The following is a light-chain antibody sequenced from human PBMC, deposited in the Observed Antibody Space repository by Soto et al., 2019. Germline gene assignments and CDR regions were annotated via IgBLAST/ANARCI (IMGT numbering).Light chain of an antibody. J-gene: IGKJ1*01. V-gene: IGKV3-20*01. CDR1: QSVSSSY. Sequence: EIVLTQSPGTLSLSPGERATLSCRASQSVSSSYLAWYQQKPGQAPRLLIYGASRRATGIPDRFSGSGSGTDFTLTISRLETEDFAVYYCQQYGSSPPTFGQGTKVEIK. CDR3: QQYGSSPPT. CDR2: GAS.